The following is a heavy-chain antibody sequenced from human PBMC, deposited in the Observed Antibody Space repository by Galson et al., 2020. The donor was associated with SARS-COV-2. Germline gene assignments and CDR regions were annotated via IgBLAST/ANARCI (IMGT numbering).Heavy chain of an antibody. CDR2: INPGNSDT. D-gene: IGHD3-22*01. CDR3: ARQMLVAGPGVDY. V-gene: IGHV5-51*01. CDR1: GYSFSNYW. Sequence: KIGESLKISCVGSGYSFSNYWIGWVRQMPGKGLEWMGIINPGNSDTRYSSSIEGQVTISADKSISTAYLEWSSLKASDTAIYYCARQMLVAGPGVDYGGQGTLVTVSS. J-gene: IGHJ4*02.